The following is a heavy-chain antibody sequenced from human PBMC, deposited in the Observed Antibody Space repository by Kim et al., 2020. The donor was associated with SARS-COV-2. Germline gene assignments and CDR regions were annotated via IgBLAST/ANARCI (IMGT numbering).Heavy chain of an antibody. CDR3: ARDTHFWSGYPYYYYYGMDV. CDR1: GFTFSSYS. CDR2: ISSSSSTI. D-gene: IGHD3-3*01. Sequence: GGSLRLSCAASGFTFSSYSMNWVRQAPGKGLEWVSYISSSSSTIYYADSVKGRFTISRDNAKNSLYLQMNSLRDEDTAVYYCARDTHFWSGYPYYYYYGMDVWGQGTTVTVSS. J-gene: IGHJ6*02. V-gene: IGHV3-48*02.